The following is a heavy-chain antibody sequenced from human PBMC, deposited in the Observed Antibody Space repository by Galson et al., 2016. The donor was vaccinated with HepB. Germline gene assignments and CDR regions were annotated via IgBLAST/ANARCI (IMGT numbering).Heavy chain of an antibody. CDR3: ARNYAEGLSSYYHMDV. V-gene: IGHV4-59*01. Sequence: LSLTCTVSGGSISRYYWSWVRQPPGKGLEWIGYIYCTGSTTYNPSLKSRVVISVDTSKNQFSLRLSSVTAADTAAYYCARNYAEGLSSYYHMDVWDKGTTGTVSS. CDR2: IYCTGST. CDR1: GGSISRYY. J-gene: IGHJ6*03. D-gene: IGHD4-17*01.